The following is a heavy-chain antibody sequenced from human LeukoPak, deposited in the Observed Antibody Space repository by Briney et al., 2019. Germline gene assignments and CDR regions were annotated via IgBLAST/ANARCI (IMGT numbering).Heavy chain of an antibody. D-gene: IGHD3-16*01. V-gene: IGHV4-59*01. J-gene: IGHJ4*02. CDR1: GDSMSTSY. Sequence: PSETLSLTCTVSGDSMSTSYWSWIRQPLGKGLEWIGYFYNSGTDYNPSLKSRVTISGDMSNNQFSLKLSSVTAADTAIYYRARGWRGDHFDYWGQGTLVSVSS. CDR2: FYNSGT. CDR3: ARGWRGDHFDY.